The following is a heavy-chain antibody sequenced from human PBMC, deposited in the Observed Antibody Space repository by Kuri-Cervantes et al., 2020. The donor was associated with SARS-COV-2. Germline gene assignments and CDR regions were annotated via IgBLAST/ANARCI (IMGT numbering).Heavy chain of an antibody. Sequence: SVKVSCKASGGTFSSYAISWVRQAPGQGLEWMGGIIPISGTANYAQKFQGRVTMTRNTSISTAYMELSSLRSEDTAVYYCARTDLMLTAPDYWGQGTLVTVSS. CDR3: ARTDLMLTAPDY. V-gene: IGHV1-69*05. J-gene: IGHJ4*02. CDR2: IIPISGTA. CDR1: GGTFSSYA. D-gene: IGHD1-14*01.